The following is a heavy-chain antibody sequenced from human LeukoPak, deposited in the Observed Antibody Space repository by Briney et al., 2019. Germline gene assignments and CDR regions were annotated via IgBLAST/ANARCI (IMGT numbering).Heavy chain of an antibody. CDR2: ISGTGNT. Sequence: PSETLSLTCIVSGGSMTNYYWHWIRQSAGEGLEWLGHISGTGNTDFNPSLNSRLTISIDKSQNQFSLKLNSVTAAETAVYYLGRGGRSSWYQIMKWGKGILVSVSS. V-gene: IGHV4-4*07. D-gene: IGHD2-15*01. CDR1: GGSMTNYY. CDR3: GRGGRSSWYQIMK. J-gene: IGHJ4*02.